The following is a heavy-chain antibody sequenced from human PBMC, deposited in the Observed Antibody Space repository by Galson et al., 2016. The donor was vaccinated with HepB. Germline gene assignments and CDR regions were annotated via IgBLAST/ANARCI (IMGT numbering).Heavy chain of an antibody. Sequence: SLRLSCAASGFTVSTNYMSWVRQAPGKGLGWVSVIYSSGSTYYADSVTGRFTFSRDNSKNTLYLQMNSLRAEDTAVYYCARAWGNYGMDVWGRGTTVTVSS. CDR3: ARAWGNYGMDV. J-gene: IGHJ6*02. V-gene: IGHV3-53*01. CDR1: GFTVSTNY. CDR2: IYSSGST. D-gene: IGHD7-27*01.